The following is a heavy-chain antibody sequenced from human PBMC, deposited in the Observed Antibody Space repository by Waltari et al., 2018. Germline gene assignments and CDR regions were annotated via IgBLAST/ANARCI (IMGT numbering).Heavy chain of an antibody. CDR2: IKQDGSEK. CDR3: ASIAAARLAPDAFDI. CDR1: GFTFSSYR. D-gene: IGHD6-13*01. J-gene: IGHJ3*02. Sequence: EVQLVESGGGLVQPGGSLRLSCAASGFTFSSYRMSWVRQAPGKGLEWVANIKQDGSEKYYVDSVKGRFTISRDNAKNSLYLQMNSLRAEDTAVYYCASIAAARLAPDAFDIWGQGTMVTVSS. V-gene: IGHV3-7*01.